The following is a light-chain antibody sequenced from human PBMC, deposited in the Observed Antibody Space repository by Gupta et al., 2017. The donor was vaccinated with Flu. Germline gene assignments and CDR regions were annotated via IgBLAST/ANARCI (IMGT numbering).Light chain of an antibody. CDR1: QSISSW. V-gene: IGKV1-5*03. CDR2: KAS. J-gene: IGKJ4*01. CDR3: QQYNSYSGT. Sequence: DIQMTQSPSNLSASVGDRVTITCRASQSISSWLAWYQQKPGKAPKLLIYKASSLESGVPSRFSGSGSGTEFTLTISSLQPDDFATYYCQQYNSYSGTFGGGTKVEIK.